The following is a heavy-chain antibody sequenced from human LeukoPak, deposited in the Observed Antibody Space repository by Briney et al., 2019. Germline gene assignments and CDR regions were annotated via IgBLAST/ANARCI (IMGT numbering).Heavy chain of an antibody. J-gene: IGHJ3*02. CDR3: AAVSLGGYSYGSDAFDI. V-gene: IGHV1-58*02. CDR2: IVVGSGNT. D-gene: IGHD5-18*01. Sequence: PVKVSCKASGFTFTSSAMQWVRQARGQRLEWIGWIVVGSGNTNYAQKFQERVTITRDMSTSTAYMELSSLRSEDTAVYYCAAVSLGGYSYGSDAFDIWGQGTMVTVSS. CDR1: GFTFTSSA.